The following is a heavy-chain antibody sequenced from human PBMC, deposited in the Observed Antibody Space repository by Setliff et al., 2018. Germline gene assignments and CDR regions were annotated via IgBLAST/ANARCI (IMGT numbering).Heavy chain of an antibody. CDR3: ARYNSSWYLGY. CDR2: IYHSGST. Sequence: SETLSLTCAVSGGSISSSNWWSWVRQSPGKGLEWIGEIYHSGSTDYNPSLKSRVTISVDKSKNQFSLKLSSVTAADTAVYYCARYNSSWYLGYWGQGTLVTVSS. D-gene: IGHD6-13*01. V-gene: IGHV4-4*02. J-gene: IGHJ4*02. CDR1: GGSISSSNW.